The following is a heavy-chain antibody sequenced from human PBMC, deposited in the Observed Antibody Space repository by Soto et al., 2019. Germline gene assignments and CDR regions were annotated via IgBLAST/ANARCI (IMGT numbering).Heavy chain of an antibody. CDR2: ISGSGGST. D-gene: IGHD6-19*01. CDR1: GFTFSSYA. V-gene: IGHV3-23*01. CDR3: AKDQRHSSGLLYFDY. J-gene: IGHJ4*02. Sequence: PGGSLRLSCAASGFTFSSYAMSWVRQAPGKGLEWVSAISGSGGSTYYADSVKGRFTISRDNSKNTLYLQMNSLRAEDTAVYYCAKDQRHSSGLLYFDYWGQGTLVTVSS.